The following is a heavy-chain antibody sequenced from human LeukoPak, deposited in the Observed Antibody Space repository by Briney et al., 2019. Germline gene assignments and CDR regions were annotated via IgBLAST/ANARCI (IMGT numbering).Heavy chain of an antibody. CDR3: ARSRPSRYCSGGSCTHHAFDI. V-gene: IGHV3-11*04. CDR2: ISSSGSTI. J-gene: IGHJ3*02. CDR1: GFTFSDYY. D-gene: IGHD2-15*01. Sequence: GGSLRLSCAASGFTFSDYYMSWIRQAPGKGLEWVSYISSSGSTIYYADSVKGRFTISRDNAKNSLCLQMNSLRAEDTAVYYCARSRPSRYCSGGSCTHHAFDIWGQGTMVTDSS.